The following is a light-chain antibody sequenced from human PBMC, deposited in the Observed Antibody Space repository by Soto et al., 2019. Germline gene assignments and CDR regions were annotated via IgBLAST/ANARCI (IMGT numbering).Light chain of an antibody. CDR3: CSYAGSSTVV. V-gene: IGLV2-23*01. CDR2: EAS. Sequence: QSALTQPASVSGSPGQSITISCTGTSTDVGTYYLVSWYQHHPGKAPKVIIYEASKRPSGVSTRFSASKSGNTASLTISGLQADDEADYYCCSYAGSSTVVFGTGTKVTVL. J-gene: IGLJ1*01. CDR1: STDVGTYYL.